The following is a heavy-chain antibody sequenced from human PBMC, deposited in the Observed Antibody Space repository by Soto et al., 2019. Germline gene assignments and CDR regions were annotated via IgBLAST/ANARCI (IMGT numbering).Heavy chain of an antibody. CDR1: GYTFDNYA. Sequence: QVQLVQSGAQVKNPGASVKVSCKASGYTFDNYALHWVRQAPGRRLEWMGWIHAGNGYTKYSQRFQGRVTITRDTSASTVHMDRSSLRSEDTAVYYCARVQYSGYDFKLAFDIWGQGTMVTVSS. CDR2: IHAGNGYT. J-gene: IGHJ3*02. CDR3: ARVQYSGYDFKLAFDI. V-gene: IGHV1-3*01. D-gene: IGHD5-12*01.